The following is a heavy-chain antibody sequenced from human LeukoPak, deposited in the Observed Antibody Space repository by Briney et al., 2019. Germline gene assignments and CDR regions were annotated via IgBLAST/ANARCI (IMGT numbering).Heavy chain of an antibody. V-gene: IGHV3-74*01. CDR3: ARSYNYGDVFNY. Sequence: GGSLRLSCAAPAFTFSSYWMHWVRHAPGKGLMWVSRINSDGSSTSYADSVKGRFTISRDNAKNTLYLQMNSLRAEDTAVYHCARSYNYGDVFNYWGQGTLVTVSS. CDR2: INSDGSST. J-gene: IGHJ4*02. D-gene: IGHD4-17*01. CDR1: AFTFSSYW.